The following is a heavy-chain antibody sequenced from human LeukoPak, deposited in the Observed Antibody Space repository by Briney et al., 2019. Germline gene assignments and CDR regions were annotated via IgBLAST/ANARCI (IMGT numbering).Heavy chain of an antibody. D-gene: IGHD6-13*01. CDR1: GGSISSGSYY. Sequence: SQTLSLTCTVSGGSISSGSYYWSWIRQPAGKGLEWIGRIYTSGSTNYNPSLKSRVTISVDTSKNQFSLKLSSVTAADTAVYYCAREPYSSSWVDYWGQGTLVTVSS. CDR2: IYTSGST. J-gene: IGHJ4*02. CDR3: AREPYSSSWVDY. V-gene: IGHV4-61*02.